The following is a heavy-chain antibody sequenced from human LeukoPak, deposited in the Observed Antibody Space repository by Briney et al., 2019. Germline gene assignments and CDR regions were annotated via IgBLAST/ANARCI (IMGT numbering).Heavy chain of an antibody. V-gene: IGHV5-51*01. CDR3: ARHLTLSGPPGGY. CDR2: IYPGDSDT. D-gene: IGHD3-16*01. CDR1: GYTFTSYC. J-gene: IGHJ4*02. Sequence: AESLKISCKGPGYTFTSYCIGWVRQMPGKGLEWMGIIYPGDSDTRYSPSFQGQVTISVNTTIHTAYLQWSSLRASDTAMYYCARHLTLSGPPGGYWGQGTLVTVSS.